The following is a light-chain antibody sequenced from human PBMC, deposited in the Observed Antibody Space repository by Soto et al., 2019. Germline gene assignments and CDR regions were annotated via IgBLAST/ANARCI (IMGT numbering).Light chain of an antibody. Sequence: DIQMTQSPSSLSASVGDRVTITCRASQSISSYLNWFQQKPRQAPKLLIYAASSLQSGVPSRSSGSGSGTEFTLTISSLQPEDFATYYCQQSYSTPLTFGGGTKVDIK. CDR3: QQSYSTPLT. CDR2: AAS. V-gene: IGKV1-39*01. CDR1: QSISSY. J-gene: IGKJ4*01.